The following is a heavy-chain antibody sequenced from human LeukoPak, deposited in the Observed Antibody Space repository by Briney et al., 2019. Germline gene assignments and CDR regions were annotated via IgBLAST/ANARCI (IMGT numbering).Heavy chain of an antibody. CDR3: ARGNYGFDY. V-gene: IGHV3-74*03. J-gene: IGHJ4*02. D-gene: IGHD1-7*01. CDR1: GFIFSDYE. CDR2: ILADGTTT. Sequence: GGSLRLSRAASGFIFSDYEMYWVRQAPGKGLVWVSRILADGTTTMYADSVKGRFTISRDNAKNTLYLQMNSLRAEDTAAYYCARGNYGFDYWGQGTLVIVSS.